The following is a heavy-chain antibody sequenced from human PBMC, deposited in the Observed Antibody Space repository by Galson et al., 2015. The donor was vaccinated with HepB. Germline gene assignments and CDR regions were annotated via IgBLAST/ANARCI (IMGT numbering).Heavy chain of an antibody. Sequence: SLRLSCAASGFTFSDYWMSWVRQAPGKGLEWVANIKRDGSEKKYVDSVKGRFTMSRDNAKNSLYLQMNSLRADDTAVYYCARVGHSRCYVSYFDYWGQGTLVTVSP. CDR1: GFTFSDYW. CDR2: IKRDGSEK. V-gene: IGHV3-7*03. CDR3: ARVGHSRCYVSYFDY. J-gene: IGHJ4*02. D-gene: IGHD3-16*01.